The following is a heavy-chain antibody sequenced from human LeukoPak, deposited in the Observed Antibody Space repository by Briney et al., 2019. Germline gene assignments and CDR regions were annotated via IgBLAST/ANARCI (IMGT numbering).Heavy chain of an antibody. CDR2: IVRNGGGT. Sequence: GGSLRLSCVASGFTLYDYGMSWGRHVPGKGLEWVSGIVRNGGGTGYADSVKGRFTISRDNAENSLYLQMNSLRADDTALYYCVRGFRGGPFDYWGQGTLVTVSS. CDR3: VRGFRGGPFDY. D-gene: IGHD3-10*01. V-gene: IGHV3-20*04. J-gene: IGHJ4*02. CDR1: GFTLYDYG.